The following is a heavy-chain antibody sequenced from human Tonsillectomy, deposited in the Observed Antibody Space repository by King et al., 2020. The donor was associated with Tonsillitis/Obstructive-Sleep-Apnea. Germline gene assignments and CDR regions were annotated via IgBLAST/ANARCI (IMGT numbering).Heavy chain of an antibody. CDR1: GFTFSDYY. CDR3: ARSLGDCTNGVCYNYFDY. Sequence: VQLVESGGDLVKPGGSLRLSCAASGFTFSDYYMSWIRQAPGKGLEWVSYISSRSSYINYADPVKGRFTISRNNAKNSLFLQMNSLRAEDTAVYYCARSLGDCTNGVCYNYFDYWGQGTLVTVSS. D-gene: IGHD2-8*01. J-gene: IGHJ4*02. CDR2: ISSRSSYI. V-gene: IGHV3-11*05.